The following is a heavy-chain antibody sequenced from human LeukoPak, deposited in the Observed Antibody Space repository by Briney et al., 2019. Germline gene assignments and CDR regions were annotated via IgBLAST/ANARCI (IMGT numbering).Heavy chain of an antibody. Sequence: GASVKVSCKASGYTFTSYAMHWVRQAPGQRLEWMGWINAGNGNTKYSQKFQGRVTITRDTSASTAYMELSSLRSEDTAVYYCARDHGKLTSRYFDWLNHFDIWGQGTMVTVSS. CDR3: ARDHGKLTSRYFDWLNHFDI. V-gene: IGHV1-3*01. CDR1: GYTFTSYA. CDR2: INAGNGNT. D-gene: IGHD3-9*01. J-gene: IGHJ3*02.